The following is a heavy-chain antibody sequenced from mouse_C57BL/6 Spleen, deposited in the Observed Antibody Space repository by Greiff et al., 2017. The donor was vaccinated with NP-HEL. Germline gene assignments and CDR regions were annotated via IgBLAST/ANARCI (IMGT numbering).Heavy chain of an antibody. Sequence: VQLQESGPGLVQPSQSLSITCTVSGFSLTSYGVHWVRQSPGQGLEWLGVIWSGGSTDYNAAFISRLSISKDNSKSQVFFKMNSLQADDTAIYYCAMGWLLRFAYWGQGTLVTVSA. CDR1: GFSLTSYG. D-gene: IGHD2-3*01. J-gene: IGHJ3*01. V-gene: IGHV2-2*01. CDR3: AMGWLLRFAY. CDR2: IWSGGST.